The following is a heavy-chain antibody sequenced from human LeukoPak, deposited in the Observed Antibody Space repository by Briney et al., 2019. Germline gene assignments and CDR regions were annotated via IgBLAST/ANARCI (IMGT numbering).Heavy chain of an antibody. J-gene: IGHJ4*02. CDR3: AKGHTNGIFDY. V-gene: IGHV3-30*04. CDR1: GFTFSNFA. D-gene: IGHD1-26*01. Sequence: AGRSLRLSCATSGFTFSNFAMHWVRQAPGKGLEWVAAILYDGSDQYYGESVKGRFTISRDNSRNTLYLQMNSLRAEDTAVYYCAKGHTNGIFDYWGQGTLVTVSS. CDR2: ILYDGSDQ.